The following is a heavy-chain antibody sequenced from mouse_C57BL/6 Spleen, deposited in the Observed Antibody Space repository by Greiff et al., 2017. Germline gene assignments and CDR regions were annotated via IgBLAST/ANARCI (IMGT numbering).Heavy chain of an antibody. J-gene: IGHJ1*03. CDR1: GYTFTSYW. CDR2: IHPNSGST. CDR3: AVATVGEYFDV. D-gene: IGHD1-1*01. Sequence: VQLQQPGAELVKPGASVKLSCKASGYTFTSYWMHWVKQRPGQGLEWIGMIHPNSGSTNYNEKFKSKATLTADKSSSTAYMQLSILTSADSAVYYCAVATVGEYFDVWGTGTTLTVSS. V-gene: IGHV1-64*01.